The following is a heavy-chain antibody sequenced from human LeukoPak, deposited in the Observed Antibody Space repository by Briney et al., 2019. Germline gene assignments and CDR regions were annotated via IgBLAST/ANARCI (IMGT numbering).Heavy chain of an antibody. CDR2: IRYDGSNK. CDR1: GFTFSSYG. J-gene: IGHJ4*02. D-gene: IGHD6-13*01. CDR3: AKSQPGIAAAGTLPLDY. Sequence: PGGSLRLSCAASGFTFSSYGMHWVRQAPGKGLEWVAFIRYDGSNKYYADSVKGRFTISRDNSKNTLYLQMNSLRAEDTAVYYCAKSQPGIAAAGTLPLDYWGQGTLVTVSS. V-gene: IGHV3-30*02.